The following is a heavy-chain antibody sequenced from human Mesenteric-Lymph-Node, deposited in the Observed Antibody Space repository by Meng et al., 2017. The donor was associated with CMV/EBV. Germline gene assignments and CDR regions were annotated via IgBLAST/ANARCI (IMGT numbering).Heavy chain of an antibody. V-gene: IGHV3-74*01. CDR2: INSDGSTI. CDR1: GFKFSGYW. J-gene: IGHJ5*02. D-gene: IGHD3-3*01. Sequence: SCEASGFKFSGYWMHWVRQAPGKGLVWVARINSDGSTIDYADSVKGRFTISRDNAKNTVYPQMNSLRVDDTAVYYCTKETELEWFDPWGQGNLVTVSS. CDR3: TKETELEWFDP.